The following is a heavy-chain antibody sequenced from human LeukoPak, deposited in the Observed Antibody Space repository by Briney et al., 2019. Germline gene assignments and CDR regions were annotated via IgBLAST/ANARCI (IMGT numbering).Heavy chain of an antibody. Sequence: GGSLRLSCAASGFTFSSYAMSWVRQAPGKGLEWVSAISGSGGSTYYADSVKGRSTISRDNSKNTLYLQMHSLRAEDTAVYYCAKTIFGVVPRYYFDYWGQGTLVTVSS. D-gene: IGHD3-3*01. CDR2: ISGSGGST. J-gene: IGHJ4*02. CDR1: GFTFSSYA. CDR3: AKTIFGVVPRYYFDY. V-gene: IGHV3-23*01.